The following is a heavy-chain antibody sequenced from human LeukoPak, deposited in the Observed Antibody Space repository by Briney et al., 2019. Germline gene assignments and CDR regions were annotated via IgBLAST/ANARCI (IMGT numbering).Heavy chain of an antibody. CDR2: INPSGGNT. CDR1: GYTFTSCY. D-gene: IGHD3-22*01. CDR3: ARDPGYDSSGYYYGYFDY. Sequence: ASVKVSCKASGYTFTSCYMHWVRQAPGQGLEWMGIINPSGGNTSYAQKFQGRVSMTRDMSTSTVYMELSSLRSEDTAVYYCARDPGYDSSGYYYGYFDYWGLGTLVAVSS. J-gene: IGHJ4*02. V-gene: IGHV1-46*01.